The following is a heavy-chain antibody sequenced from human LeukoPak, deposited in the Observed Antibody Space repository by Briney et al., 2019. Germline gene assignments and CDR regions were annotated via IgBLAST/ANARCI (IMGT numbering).Heavy chain of an antibody. J-gene: IGHJ4*02. CDR2: IDRGVGST. CDR3: AKKAQADDGGKPD. V-gene: IGHV3-23*01. Sequence: PGGSLRLSCAASGFTFSIYDLSWVRQAPGKGRECVSAIDRGVGSTYYADSVKGRFTISRDNSKNTLYLQMNNLRADDTAVYYCAKKAQADDGGKPDWGQGTLVTVSS. CDR1: GFTFSIYD.